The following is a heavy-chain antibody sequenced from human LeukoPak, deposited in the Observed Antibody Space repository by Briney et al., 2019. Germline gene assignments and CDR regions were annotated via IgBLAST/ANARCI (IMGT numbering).Heavy chain of an antibody. CDR1: GYTFTGYY. J-gene: IGHJ3*02. D-gene: IGHD3-10*01. CDR2: INPNSGGT. CDR3: ARVVGRLSRGSMVKDAFDI. Sequence: GASVKVSCKASGYTFTGYYMHWVRQAPGQGLEWMGWINPNSGGTNYAQKFQGRVTMTRDTSISTAYMELSRLRSDDTAVYYCARVVGRLSRGSMVKDAFDIWGQGTMVTVSS. V-gene: IGHV1-2*02.